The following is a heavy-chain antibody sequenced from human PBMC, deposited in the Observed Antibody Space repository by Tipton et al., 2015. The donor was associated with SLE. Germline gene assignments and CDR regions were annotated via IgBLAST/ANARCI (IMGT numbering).Heavy chain of an antibody. CDR2: ISGSGGST. CDR1: GFTFSSYA. Sequence: SLRLSCAASGFTFSSYAMSWVRQAPGKGLEWVSAISGSGGSTYYADSVKGRFTISRDNAKNSLYLQMNSLRAEDTAVYYCARGRKSAAGPDYFDYWGQGTLVTVSS. CDR3: ARGRKSAAGPDYFDY. D-gene: IGHD6-13*01. J-gene: IGHJ4*02. V-gene: IGHV3-23*01.